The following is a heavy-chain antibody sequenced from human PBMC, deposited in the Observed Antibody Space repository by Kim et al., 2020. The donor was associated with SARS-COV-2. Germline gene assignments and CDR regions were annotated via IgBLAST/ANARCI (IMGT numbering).Heavy chain of an antibody. CDR3: TRAWVYYGSGSYGD. D-gene: IGHD3-10*01. Sequence: GGSLRLSCTASGFTFGDYAMSWVRQAPGKGLEWVGFIRSKAYGGTTEYAASVKGRFTISRDDSKSIAYLQMNSLKTEDTAVYYCTRAWVYYGSGSYGDWGQGTLVTVSS. J-gene: IGHJ4*02. V-gene: IGHV3-49*04. CDR1: GFTFGDYA. CDR2: IRSKAYGGTT.